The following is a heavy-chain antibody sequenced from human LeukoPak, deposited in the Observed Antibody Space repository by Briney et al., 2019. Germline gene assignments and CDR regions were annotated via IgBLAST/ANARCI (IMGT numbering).Heavy chain of an antibody. CDR2: IYYSGST. Sequence: TSETLSLTCTVSGGSISSYYWSWIRQPPGRGLEWIGYIYYSGSTKYNPSLTSRVNISVDTAKNQFSLKLNSVTAEDTDVYYCARGITSNWSSRDYFDYWGQGTLVTVSS. J-gene: IGHJ4*02. CDR3: ARGITSNWSSRDYFDY. V-gene: IGHV4-59*01. D-gene: IGHD6-13*01. CDR1: GGSISSYY.